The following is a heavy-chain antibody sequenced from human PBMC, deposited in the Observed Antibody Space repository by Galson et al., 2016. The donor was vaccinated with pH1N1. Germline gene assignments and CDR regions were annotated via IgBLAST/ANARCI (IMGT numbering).Heavy chain of an antibody. CDR1: AYSVSASYA. CDR3: ARLSIRHTPRDY. J-gene: IGHJ4*02. D-gene: IGHD5-12*01. V-gene: IGHV4-38-2*02. Sequence: TLSLTCTVSAYSVSASYAWGWIRQPPGKGLEWIGNIIDTGTTFYNPSLKSRVTTSLDTSKSQFSLRLKSVTAADTAVYYCARLSIRHTPRDYWGQGILVTVSS. CDR2: IIDTGTT.